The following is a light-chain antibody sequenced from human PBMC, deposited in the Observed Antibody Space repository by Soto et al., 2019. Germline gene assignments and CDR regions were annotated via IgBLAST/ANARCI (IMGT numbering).Light chain of an antibody. CDR1: SSDVGSYNL. CDR3: CSYAGSSTWV. CDR2: EVS. J-gene: IGLJ3*02. Sequence: QSVLTQPASVSGSPGQSITISCTGTSSDVGSYNLVSWYQQHPGKAPKLMIYEVSKRPSGASNRFSGSKSGNTASLTISGLEADDEAYYYCCSYAGSSTWVFGGGTKLTVL. V-gene: IGLV2-23*02.